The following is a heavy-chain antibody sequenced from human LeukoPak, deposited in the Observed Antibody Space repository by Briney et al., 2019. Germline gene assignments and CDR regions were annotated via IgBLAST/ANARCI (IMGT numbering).Heavy chain of an antibody. D-gene: IGHD3-3*01. CDR1: GFSFSSYW. V-gene: IGHV3-7*01. Sequence: PVGSLRLSCAGSGFSFSSYWMTWVRQAPGKGLEWVANIKQDGSEKYYADSVKGRFTISRDNAKNSLYLQMNSLRAEDTAVYYCARETNDFWSGRRIDYWGQGTLVTVSS. CDR3: ARETNDFWSGRRIDY. CDR2: IKQDGSEK. J-gene: IGHJ4*02.